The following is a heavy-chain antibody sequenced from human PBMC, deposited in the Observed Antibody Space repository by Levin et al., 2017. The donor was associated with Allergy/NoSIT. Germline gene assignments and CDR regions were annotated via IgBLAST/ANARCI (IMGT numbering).Heavy chain of an antibody. D-gene: IGHD6-13*01. Sequence: PSETLSLTCTVSGGSISSSSYYWGWIRQPPGKGLEWIGSIYYSGSTYYNPSLKSRVTISVDTSKNQFSLKLSSVTAADTAVYYCARDTEWYSSWYWGQGTLVTVSS. V-gene: IGHV4-39*07. CDR1: GGSISSSSYY. CDR2: IYYSGST. J-gene: IGHJ4*02. CDR3: ARDTEWYSSWY.